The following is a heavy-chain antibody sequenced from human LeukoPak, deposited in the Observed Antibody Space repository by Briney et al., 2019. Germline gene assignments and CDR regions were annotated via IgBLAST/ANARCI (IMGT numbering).Heavy chain of an antibody. CDR3: ARQRGLRFLEWFPINDFDY. CDR1: GYSISSGYY. V-gene: IGHV4-38-2*01. Sequence: SETLSLTCADSGYSISSGYYWGWIRQPPGRGLEWIGSIYHSGSTYYNPSLKSRVTISVDTSKNQFSLKLSSVTAADTAVYYCARQRGLRFLEWFPINDFDYWGQGTLVTVSS. J-gene: IGHJ4*02. D-gene: IGHD3-3*01. CDR2: IYHSGST.